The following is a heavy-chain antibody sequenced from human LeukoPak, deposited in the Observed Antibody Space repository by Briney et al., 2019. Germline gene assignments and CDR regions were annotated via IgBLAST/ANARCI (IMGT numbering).Heavy chain of an antibody. V-gene: IGHV4-4*07. CDR3: ARRLVGYTYMVSE. CDR2: TFTSGST. Sequence: PSETLSLTCSVSSGSMSIYCWSWTRQAAGKGLEWIGRTFTSGSTTYNPSLKSRVTMSVDTSRNQFSLELTSVTAADTAVYYCARRLVGYTYMVSEWGQGTLVTVSS. CDR1: SGSMSIYC. J-gene: IGHJ4*02. D-gene: IGHD5-18*01.